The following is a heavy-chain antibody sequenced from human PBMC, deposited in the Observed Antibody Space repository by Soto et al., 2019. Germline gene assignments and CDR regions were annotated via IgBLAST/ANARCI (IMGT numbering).Heavy chain of an antibody. CDR2: IYDSGSP. V-gene: IGHV4-59*01. J-gene: IGHJ4*02. CDR1: GGSISVYY. Sequence: SETLSLTCTISGGSISVYYWSWIRQPPGQALEWIGYIYDSGSPYYNPSLRSRVIISADTSKNQIPLKLTSAAAADTAVYYCARGVGSSPPRYWGRGTLVTVSS. D-gene: IGHD1-26*01. CDR3: ARGVGSSPPRY.